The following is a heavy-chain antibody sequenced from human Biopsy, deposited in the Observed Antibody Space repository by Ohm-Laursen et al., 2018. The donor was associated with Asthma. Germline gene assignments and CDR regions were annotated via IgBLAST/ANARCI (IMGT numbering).Heavy chain of an antibody. V-gene: IGHV3-30*03. CDR2: ISYDGSNK. J-gene: IGHJ4*02. Sequence: RSLRLSCSASGFTFSSYGMHRVRQAPGKGLEWVAVISYDGSNKYYADSVKGRFTISRDNSKNTLYLQMNSLRAEDTAVYYCASQSSGPDFWSGYYYFDYWGQGTLVTVSS. D-gene: IGHD3-3*01. CDR1: GFTFSSYG. CDR3: ASQSSGPDFWSGYYYFDY.